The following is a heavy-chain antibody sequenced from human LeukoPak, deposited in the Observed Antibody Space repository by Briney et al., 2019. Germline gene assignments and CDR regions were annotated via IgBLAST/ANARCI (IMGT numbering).Heavy chain of an antibody. CDR1: GGTSSSYA. J-gene: IGHJ4*02. Sequence: GASVKVSCKASGGTSSSYAISWVRQAPGQGLEWMGRIIPILGIANYAQKFQGRVTITADKSTSTAYMELSSLRSEDTAVYYCARDWVVGATGFPDYWGQGTLVTVSS. V-gene: IGHV1-69*04. CDR2: IIPILGIA. CDR3: ARDWVVGATGFPDY. D-gene: IGHD1-26*01.